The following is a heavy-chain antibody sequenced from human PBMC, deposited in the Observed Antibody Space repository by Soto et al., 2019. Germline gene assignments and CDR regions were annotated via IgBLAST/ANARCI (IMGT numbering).Heavy chain of an antibody. CDR2: IYYSGST. V-gene: IGHV4-59*01. J-gene: IGHJ6*02. Sequence: SETLSLTCTVSGGSISSYYWSWIRQPPGKGLEWIGYIYYSGSTNYNPSLKSRVTISVDTSKNQFSLKLSSVTAADTAVYYCARDLPKVGATHYGMDVWGQGTTVTVSS. D-gene: IGHD1-26*01. CDR1: GGSISSYY. CDR3: ARDLPKVGATHYGMDV.